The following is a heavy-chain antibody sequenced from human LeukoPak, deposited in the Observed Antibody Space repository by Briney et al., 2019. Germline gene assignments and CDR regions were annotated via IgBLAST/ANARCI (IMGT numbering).Heavy chain of an antibody. CDR3: APSYDYYFDY. CDR1: GYTFTGYY. CDR2: INPNSGGT. V-gene: IGHV1-2*06. J-gene: IGHJ4*02. D-gene: IGHD3-22*01. Sequence: ASVTVSCKASGYTFTGYYMHWVRQAPGQGLEWMGRINPNSGGTNYAQKFQGRVTMTRDTSISTAYMELSRLRSDDTAVYYCAPSYDYYFDYWGQGTLVTVSS.